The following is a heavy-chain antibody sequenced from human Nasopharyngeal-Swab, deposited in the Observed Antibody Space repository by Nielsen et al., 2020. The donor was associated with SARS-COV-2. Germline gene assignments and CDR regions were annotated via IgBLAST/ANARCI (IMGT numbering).Heavy chain of an antibody. D-gene: IGHD3-3*01. J-gene: IGHJ6*02. Sequence: ASVQVSCKASGYTFTSYDINWVRQATGQGLEWMGWMNPNSGNTGYAQKFQGRVTMTRNTSISTAYMELSSLRSEDTAVYYCARHPITIFGVVIDYYYYGMDVWGQGTTVTVS. V-gene: IGHV1-8*01. CDR3: ARHPITIFGVVIDYYYYGMDV. CDR1: GYTFTSYD. CDR2: MNPNSGNT.